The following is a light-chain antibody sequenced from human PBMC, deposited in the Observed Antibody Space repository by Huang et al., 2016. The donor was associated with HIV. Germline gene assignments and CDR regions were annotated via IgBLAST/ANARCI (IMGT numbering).Light chain of an antibody. CDR2: DAS. Sequence: EIVLTQSTATLSLSPGERATLSCGASHSISTNYLAWYQQKPGLAPRLLIYDASNRATGIPDRFSGSGSGTDFTLIINGLEPEDFAVYYCQQYDRSPYTFGQGTKLEI. V-gene: IGKV3D-20*01. J-gene: IGKJ2*01. CDR3: QQYDRSPYT. CDR1: HSISTNY.